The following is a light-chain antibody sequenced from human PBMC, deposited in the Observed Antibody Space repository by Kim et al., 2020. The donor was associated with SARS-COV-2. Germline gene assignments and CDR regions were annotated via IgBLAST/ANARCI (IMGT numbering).Light chain of an antibody. CDR1: SSDVGDYDY. V-gene: IGLV2-11*01. CDR3: CSYAGTYIFV. Sequence: QSALTQPRSVSGSPGQSVTISCTGASSDVGDYDYVSWYQHHPGKAPKLMIYDVSERPSGVPDRFSASKSGNTASLTISGLQAEDEAEYYCCSYAGTYIFVFSGGTKLTVL. CDR2: DVS. J-gene: IGLJ3*02.